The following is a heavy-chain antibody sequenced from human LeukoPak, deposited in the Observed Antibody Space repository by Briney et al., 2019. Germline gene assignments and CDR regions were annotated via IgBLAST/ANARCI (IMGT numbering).Heavy chain of an antibody. V-gene: IGHV1-46*01. D-gene: IGHD3-3*01. CDR2: INPSGGST. CDR3: AYYDFWSGYYSEVY. J-gene: IGHJ4*02. CDR1: GYTFTSYY. Sequence: WASVKVSCKASGYTFTSYYMHWVRQAPGQGLEWMGIINPSGGSTSYAQKFQGRVTITRDTSASTAYMELSSLRSEDTAVYYCAYYDFWSGYYSEVYWGQGTLVTVSS.